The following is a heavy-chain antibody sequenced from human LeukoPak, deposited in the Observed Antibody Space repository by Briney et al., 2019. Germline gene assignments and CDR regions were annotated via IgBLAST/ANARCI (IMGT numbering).Heavy chain of an antibody. CDR3: ARLIPPTWWSVAGSRGQHDY. J-gene: IGHJ4*02. Sequence: KPSETLSLTCTVSGVSISSGSYYWGWIRQPPGKGLEWIGSIYYSGSAYYNPSLRSRVTISMDTSKKQFSLKVVSLTAADTALYYCARLIPPTWWSVAGSRGQHDYWGQRTLVTVSS. CDR1: GVSISSGSYY. CDR2: IYYSGSA. V-gene: IGHV4-39*01. D-gene: IGHD6-19*01.